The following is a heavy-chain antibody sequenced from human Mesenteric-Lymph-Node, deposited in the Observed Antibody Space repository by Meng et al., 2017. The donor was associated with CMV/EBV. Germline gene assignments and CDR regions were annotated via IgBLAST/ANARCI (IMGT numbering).Heavy chain of an antibody. J-gene: IGHJ6*02. Sequence: SETLSLTCTVSGDSISTNNYYWGWIRQSPGKGLEWIGNIHNSGSTYYNPSLRSRVTISIDTSKNQFSLRLSSVTAADTAVYYCARDFPPSWSTTSWSHYYDVGVWGQGTTVTVSS. V-gene: IGHV4-39*07. CDR1: GDSISTNNYY. CDR3: ARDFPPSWSTTSWSHYYDVGV. D-gene: IGHD6-13*01. CDR2: IHNSGST.